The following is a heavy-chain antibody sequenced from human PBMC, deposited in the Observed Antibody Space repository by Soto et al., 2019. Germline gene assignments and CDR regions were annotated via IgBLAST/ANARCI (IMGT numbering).Heavy chain of an antibody. J-gene: IGHJ4*02. CDR1: RFTFSNYG. CDR2: ISYDGTNH. CDR3: ASDTKTGVVVPGAPKY. Sequence: QVQLVESGGGVVQPGGSLTLSCAASRFTFSNYGMHWVRQAPGEGLEWVAVISYDGTNHYYADSVRGRFTLSRDNSKNTLYLPMDRLTSDGTAVYYCASDTKTGVVVPGAPKYWGQGTLVAVSS. D-gene: IGHD2-2*01. V-gene: IGHV3-30*03.